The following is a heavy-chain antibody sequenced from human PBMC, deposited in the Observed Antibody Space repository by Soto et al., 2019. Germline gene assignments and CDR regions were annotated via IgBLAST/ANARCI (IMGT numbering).Heavy chain of an antibody. CDR1: GFTFSSYA. Sequence: PGGSLRLSCAASGFTFSSYAMSWVRQAPGKGLEWVSAISGSGGSTYYADSVKGRFTISRDNSKNTLYLQMNSLRAEDTAVYYCAKDYYDSSDYYYGMDVWGQGTTVTVSS. D-gene: IGHD3-22*01. CDR3: AKDYYDSSDYYYGMDV. CDR2: ISGSGGST. V-gene: IGHV3-23*01. J-gene: IGHJ6*02.